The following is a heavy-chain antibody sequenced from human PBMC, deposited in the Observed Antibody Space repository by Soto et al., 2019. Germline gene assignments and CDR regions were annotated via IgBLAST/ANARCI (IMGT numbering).Heavy chain of an antibody. J-gene: IGHJ4*02. CDR2: VSHDGRNT. CDR1: GFTFSDYA. Sequence: VQLVESGGGVVQPGRSLRLSCAASGFTFSDYAMHWVRQAPGKGLEWVAVVSHDGRNTHYADSVKGRFTISRDSSKNTVSLEMTRLGAEDTGVYYLAKGGRQWVVTSDFNYWGQGALVTVSS. V-gene: IGHV3-30*18. D-gene: IGHD6-19*01. CDR3: AKGGRQWVVTSDFNY.